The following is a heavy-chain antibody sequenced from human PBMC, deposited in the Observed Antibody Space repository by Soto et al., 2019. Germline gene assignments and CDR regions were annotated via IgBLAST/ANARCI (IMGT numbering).Heavy chain of an antibody. CDR3: AKSSSYCGGDCYSWSYYYYGMDV. Sequence: GGSLRLSCAASGFTFDDYAMHWVRQAPGKGLEWVSGISWNSGSVGYADSVKGRFTISRDNAKNSLYLQMNSLRAEDTALCYCAKSSSYCGGDCYSWSYYYYGMDVWGQGTTVTVSS. CDR2: ISWNSGSV. D-gene: IGHD2-21*02. CDR1: GFTFDDYA. J-gene: IGHJ6*02. V-gene: IGHV3-9*01.